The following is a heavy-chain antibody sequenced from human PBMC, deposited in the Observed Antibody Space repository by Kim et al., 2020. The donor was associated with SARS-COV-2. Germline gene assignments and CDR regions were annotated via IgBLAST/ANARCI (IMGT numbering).Heavy chain of an antibody. CDR1: GGPFSSYA. V-gene: IGHV1-69*13. CDR3: ASGVMITFGGASGYFDY. CDR2: IIPIFGTA. D-gene: IGHD3-16*01. Sequence: SVKVSCKASGGPFSSYAISWVRQAPGQGLEWMGGIIPIFGTANYAQKFQGRVTITADESTSTAYMELSSLRSEDTAVYYCASGVMITFGGASGYFDYWGQGTLVTVSS. J-gene: IGHJ4*02.